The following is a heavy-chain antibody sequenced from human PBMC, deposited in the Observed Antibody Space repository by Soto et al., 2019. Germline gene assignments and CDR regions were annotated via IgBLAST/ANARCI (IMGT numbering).Heavy chain of an antibody. CDR3: ARCHSDSSGPGYFDS. CDR2: VIPMFRKA. J-gene: IGHJ4*02. D-gene: IGHD3-22*01. CDR1: GGTFISDA. Sequence: QVRLVQSEAEVKKAGSSVKVSCKASGGTFISDAVTWVRQAPGQGLEWMGGVIPMFRKANYAQKFQGRATSTADKATSTVYMELHSLKSEATALYYCARCHSDSSGPGYFDSWGQGTLVTVTS. V-gene: IGHV1-69*06.